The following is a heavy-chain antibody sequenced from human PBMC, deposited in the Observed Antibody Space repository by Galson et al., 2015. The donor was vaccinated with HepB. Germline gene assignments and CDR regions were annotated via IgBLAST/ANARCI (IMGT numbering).Heavy chain of an antibody. D-gene: IGHD1-14*01. J-gene: IGHJ4*02. Sequence: SLRLSCAASGFTFSTYVMHWARQCPGGGLEWVAVISHDGTNRFYADSVKGRFTVSRDNSKNTLSLQMNSLRADDTAVYYCAKAGLDPEVLFSFHYWGLGTLVTVSS. CDR3: AKAGLDPEVLFSFHY. CDR1: GFTFSTYV. CDR2: ISHDGTNR. V-gene: IGHV3-30*18.